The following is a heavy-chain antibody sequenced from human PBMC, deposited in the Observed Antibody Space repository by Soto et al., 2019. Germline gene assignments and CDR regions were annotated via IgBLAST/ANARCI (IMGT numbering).Heavy chain of an antibody. CDR3: ARTRLSTMVRGVIKTYYFDY. Sequence: SETLSLTCTVSGGSISSYYWSWIRQPPGKGLEWIGYIYYSGSTNYNPSLKSRVTISVGTSKNQFSLKLSSVTAADTAVYYCARTRLSTMVRGVIKTYYFDYWGQGTLVTVSS. V-gene: IGHV4-59*01. CDR1: GGSISSYY. CDR2: IYYSGST. J-gene: IGHJ4*02. D-gene: IGHD3-10*01.